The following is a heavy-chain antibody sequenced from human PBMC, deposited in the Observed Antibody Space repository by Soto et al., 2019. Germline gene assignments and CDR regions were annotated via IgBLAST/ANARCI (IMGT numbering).Heavy chain of an antibody. V-gene: IGHV3-9*01. CDR1: GFTFDDYA. D-gene: IGHD1-26*01. J-gene: IGHJ6*03. CDR2: ISWNSGSI. Sequence: EVQLVESGGGLVQPGRSLRLSCAASGFTFDDYAMHWVRQAPGKGLEWVSGISWNSGSIGYADSVKGRFTISRDNAKNSLYLQMNSLRAEDTALYYCVKDRREIYYYYYMDVWGKGTTVTVSS. CDR3: VKDRREIYYYYYMDV.